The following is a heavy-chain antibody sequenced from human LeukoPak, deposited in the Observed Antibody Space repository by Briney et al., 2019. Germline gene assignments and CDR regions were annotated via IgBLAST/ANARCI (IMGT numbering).Heavy chain of an antibody. V-gene: IGHV3-30*03. Sequence: GGSLRLSCVASGFTFSSYGMHWVRQAPGKGLEWVAVISYDGSNKYYADSVKGRFTISRGNAKNSLYLQMKSLRAEDTAVYYCARRGYHDYSGFDYWGQGTLVTVSS. D-gene: IGHD1-26*01. CDR1: GFTFSSYG. CDR2: ISYDGSNK. CDR3: ARRGYHDYSGFDY. J-gene: IGHJ4*02.